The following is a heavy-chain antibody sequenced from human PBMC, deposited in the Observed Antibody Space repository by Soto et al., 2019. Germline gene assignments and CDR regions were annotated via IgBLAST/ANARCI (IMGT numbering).Heavy chain of an antibody. CDR2: IRSKANSYAT. CDR1: GFTFSGSA. Sequence: EVQLVESGGGLVQPGGSLKLSCAASGFTFSGSAMHWVRQASGKGREWVGRIRSKANSYATAYAASVKGRFTISRDDSKNTAYLQMNSLKTEDTAVYYCTRLTGYSSGWANDYWGQGTLVTVSS. D-gene: IGHD6-19*01. V-gene: IGHV3-73*02. CDR3: TRLTGYSSGWANDY. J-gene: IGHJ4*02.